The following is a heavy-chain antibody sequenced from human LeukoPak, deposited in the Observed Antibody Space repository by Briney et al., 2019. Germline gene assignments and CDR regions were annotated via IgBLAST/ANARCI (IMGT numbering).Heavy chain of an antibody. V-gene: IGHV3-21*01. CDR2: ISTNDI. CDR3: ASLPTAASYMDV. CDR1: GFTVSSHT. D-gene: IGHD6-25*01. Sequence: GGSLKLSCAASGFTVSSHTMNWVRQAPGRGLEWVSAISTNDIQYADSVKGRFTISRDNAKNPLYLQMDSLRAEDTAVYYCASLPTAASYMDVWGKGTTVTVSS. J-gene: IGHJ6*03.